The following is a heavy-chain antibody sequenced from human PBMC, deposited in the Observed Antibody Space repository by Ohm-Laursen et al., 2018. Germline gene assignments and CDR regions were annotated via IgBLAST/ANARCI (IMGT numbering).Heavy chain of an antibody. V-gene: IGHV1-2*02. CDR2: INPNSGGT. D-gene: IGHD3-10*01. Sequence: SVKVSCKASGHTFTGYYMHWVRQAPGQGLEWMGWINPNSGGTNYAQKFQGRVTMTRDTSISTAYMELSRLRSDDTAVYYCARDSTPSYGSGSYCFDYWGQGTLVTVSS. CDR3: ARDSTPSYGSGSYCFDY. CDR1: GHTFTGYY. J-gene: IGHJ4*02.